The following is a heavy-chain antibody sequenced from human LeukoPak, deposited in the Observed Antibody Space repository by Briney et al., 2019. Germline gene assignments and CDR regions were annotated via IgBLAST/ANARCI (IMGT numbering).Heavy chain of an antibody. CDR2: MNPNSGDT. D-gene: IGHD3-10*01. Sequence: ASVKVSCKASGYTFTNYDISWVRQATGQGLEWMGWMNPNSGDTGYAQKFQGRLTITRDTSISTAYMELSSLRSEDTAVYYCARNRDYNSGSDFDYWGQGTLVTVSS. CDR3: ARNRDYNSGSDFDY. J-gene: IGHJ4*02. V-gene: IGHV1-8*03. CDR1: GYTFTNYD.